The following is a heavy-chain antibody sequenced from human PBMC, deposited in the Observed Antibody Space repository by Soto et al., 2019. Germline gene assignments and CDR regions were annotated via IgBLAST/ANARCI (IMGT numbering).Heavy chain of an antibody. CDR1: GFTFSSYG. CDR3: ARDPQDSSGYFTPHFDY. CDR2: IWYDGSNK. J-gene: IGHJ4*02. V-gene: IGHV3-33*01. Sequence: PGESLKISCAASGFTFSSYGMHWVRQAPGKGLEWVAVIWYDGSNKYYADSVKGRFTISRDNSKNTLYLQMNSLRAEDTAVYYCARDPQDSSGYFTPHFDYWGQGTLVTVSS. D-gene: IGHD3-22*01.